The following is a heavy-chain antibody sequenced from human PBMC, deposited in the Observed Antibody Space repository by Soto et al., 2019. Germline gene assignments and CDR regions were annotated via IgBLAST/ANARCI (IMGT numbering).Heavy chain of an antibody. J-gene: IGHJ4*02. CDR1: GFTLRNYA. D-gene: IGHD1-20*01. Sequence: GGSLRLSCEASGFTLRNYAMTCVRQAPGKGLEWVSLISANDVGTYYAESVKTRFTISTDQSRNTVYLQLDSLRADDTAIYYCAKAKNDYNWHNRPPLDYCGPGTLVTVSS. V-gene: IGHV3-23*01. CDR3: AKAKNDYNWHNRPPLDY. CDR2: ISANDVGT.